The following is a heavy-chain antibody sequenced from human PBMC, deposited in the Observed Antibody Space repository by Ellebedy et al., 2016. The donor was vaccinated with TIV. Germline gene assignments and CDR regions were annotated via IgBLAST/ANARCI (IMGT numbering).Heavy chain of an antibody. Sequence: GESLKISCAASGFTVSGNYISWVRQAPGKGLEWVSIIYSAGSTYYADSVKGRFTVSRDNAKNTVFLQMNSLRVDDTAVYYCTRDRPHSWFDTWGQGTLVTVSS. D-gene: IGHD1-14*01. J-gene: IGHJ5*02. CDR1: GFTVSGNY. V-gene: IGHV3-53*01. CDR3: TRDRPHSWFDT. CDR2: IYSAGST.